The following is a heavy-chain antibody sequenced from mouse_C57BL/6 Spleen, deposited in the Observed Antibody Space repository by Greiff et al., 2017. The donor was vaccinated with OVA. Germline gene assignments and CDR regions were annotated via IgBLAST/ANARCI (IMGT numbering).Heavy chain of an antibody. V-gene: IGHV14-1*01. J-gene: IGHJ3*01. CDR3: TTEGNFRAAQATWGFAD. D-gene: IGHD3-2*02. CDR1: GFNIKDYY. Sequence: EVMLVESGAELVRPGASVKLSCTASGFNIKDYYMHWVKQRPEQGLEWIGRIDPEDGDTEYAPKFQGKATMTADTSSNTAYLQLSSLTSEDTAVYYCTTEGNFRAAQATWGFADWGQGTLVTVSA. CDR2: IDPEDGDT.